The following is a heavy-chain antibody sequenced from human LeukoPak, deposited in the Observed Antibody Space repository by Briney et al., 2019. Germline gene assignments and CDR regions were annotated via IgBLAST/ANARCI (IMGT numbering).Heavy chain of an antibody. CDR3: ASRGSTTGFFDY. Sequence: GGSLTLSCAVSAFTFTSYAMSWVRQAPGKGLEWVSGISGSGGNTYYTDSMKGRFTNSRDNSKNTLYLQMNSLKAGDTAVYYCASRGSTTGFFDYWGQRTLVTVSS. V-gene: IGHV3-23*01. J-gene: IGHJ4*01. CDR1: AFTFTSYA. CDR2: ISGSGGNT. D-gene: IGHD2-2*01.